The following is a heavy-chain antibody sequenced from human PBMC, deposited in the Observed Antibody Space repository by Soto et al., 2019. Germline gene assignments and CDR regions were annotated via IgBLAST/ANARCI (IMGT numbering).Heavy chain of an antibody. CDR3: ARQIYDSGSGPNFQYYFDS. CDR1: GYSFAGYW. Sequence: GESLKISCKGSGYSFAGYWITWVRQKPGKGLEWMGRIDPSDSQTYYSPSFRGHVTISVTKSITTVFLQWSSLRASDTAMYYCARQIYDSGSGPNFQYYFDSWGQGTPVTVSS. J-gene: IGHJ4*02. V-gene: IGHV5-10-1*01. CDR2: IDPSDSQT. D-gene: IGHD3-10*01.